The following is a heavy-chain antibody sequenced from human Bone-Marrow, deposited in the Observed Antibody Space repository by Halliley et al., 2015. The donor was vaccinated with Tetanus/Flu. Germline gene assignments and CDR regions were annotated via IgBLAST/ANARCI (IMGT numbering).Heavy chain of an antibody. CDR2: MNPDTGNT. D-gene: IGHD4-17*01. CDR1: GNTFTTYD. V-gene: IGHV1-8*01. CDR3: ARGHDYGDLFKPLDY. J-gene: IGHJ4*02. Sequence: QVQLVQSGAEVKKPGASVKVSCKASGNTFTTYDINWVRQATGQGLEWMGWMNPDTGNTGYAQRFQGRVTMTRNTSISTAYMELSSLRSEDTAVYYCARGHDYGDLFKPLDYWGQGTLVTVSS.